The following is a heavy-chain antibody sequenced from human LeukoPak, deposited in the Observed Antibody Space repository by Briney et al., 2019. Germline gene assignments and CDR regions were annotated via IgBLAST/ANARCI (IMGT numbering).Heavy chain of an antibody. V-gene: IGHV1-2*02. CDR3: ARVLRIGNWFDP. J-gene: IGHJ5*02. D-gene: IGHD2-8*01. Sequence: ASVKVSCKASGYTFTSYYMHWVRQAPGQGLEWMGWINPNSGGTNYAQKFQGRVTMARDTSISAAYMELSRLRSDDTAVYYCARVLRIGNWFDPWGQGTLVTVSS. CDR2: INPNSGGT. CDR1: GYTFTSYY.